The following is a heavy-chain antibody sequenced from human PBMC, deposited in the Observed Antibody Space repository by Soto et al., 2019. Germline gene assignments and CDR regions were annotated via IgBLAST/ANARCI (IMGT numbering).Heavy chain of an antibody. CDR2: IYYSGST. J-gene: IGHJ4*02. Sequence: PSETLPLPCSVSGGSISSYYWSWIRQPPGKGLEWIRYIYYSGSTNYNPSLKSRVTTSVDTSKNQFSLSLSSVTAADTGVYYCTRGYCSSTSSYSVGYFDCWGQGTLVTVSS. CDR3: TRGYCSSTSSYSVGYFDC. D-gene: IGHD2-2*01. CDR1: GGSISSYY. V-gene: IGHV4-59*08.